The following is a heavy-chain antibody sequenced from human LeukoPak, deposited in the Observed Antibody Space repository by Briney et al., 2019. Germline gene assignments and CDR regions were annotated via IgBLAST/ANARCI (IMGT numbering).Heavy chain of an antibody. CDR1: GGSIHNYH. Sequence: SETLSLTCSVSGGSIHNYHWSWIRQPPGRGLEWIGYIYYSGSPNYNPSLKSRVTISGDTSKNQFSLNLDSVSAADTAVYYCARGGEVGASLFDYWGQGILVTVSS. CDR2: IYYSGSP. J-gene: IGHJ4*02. V-gene: IGHV4-59*01. CDR3: ARGGEVGASLFDY. D-gene: IGHD1-26*01.